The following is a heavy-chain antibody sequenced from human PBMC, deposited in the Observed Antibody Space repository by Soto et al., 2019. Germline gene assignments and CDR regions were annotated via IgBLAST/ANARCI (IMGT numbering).Heavy chain of an antibody. V-gene: IGHV4-39*01. CDR3: ARQRATVVTQAYFDH. CDR1: GESISSSSYY. Sequence: SETLSLTCIVSGESISSSSYYLGWIRQPPGKGLEWIGSIYYRGRTYYNPSFKGRVTISIDTSKNQLSMKRSSVTATETAVYYCARQRATVVTQAYFDHWGKGALGTV. CDR2: IYYRGRT. J-gene: IGHJ4*02. D-gene: IGHD2-21*02.